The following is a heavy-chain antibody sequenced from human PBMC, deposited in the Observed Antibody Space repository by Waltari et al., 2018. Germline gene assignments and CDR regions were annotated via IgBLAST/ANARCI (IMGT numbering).Heavy chain of an antibody. CDR2: VSPIFGTA. D-gene: IGHD3-22*01. CDR3: ARGGLPADSSGYYPHDY. CDR1: GGTFSSYA. Sequence: QVQLVQSGAEVKKPGSSVKVSCKASGGTFSSYAISWVRQAPGQGLEWLGGVSPIFGTANDAQKFQGRVTITADESTSTAYMELSSLRSEDTAVYYCARGGLPADSSGYYPHDYWGQGTLVTVSS. V-gene: IGHV1-69*13. J-gene: IGHJ4*02.